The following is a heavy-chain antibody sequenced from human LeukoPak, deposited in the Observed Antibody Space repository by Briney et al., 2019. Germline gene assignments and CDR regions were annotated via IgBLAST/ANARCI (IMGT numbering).Heavy chain of an antibody. CDR2: IYYSGST. D-gene: IGHD3-22*01. J-gene: IGHJ6*02. CDR3: GLIVSQWSGMDV. Sequence: PSETLSLTCTVSGGSISSYYWSWIRQPPGKGLEWIGYIYYSGSTNYNPSLRSRVTISVDTSKNQFSLKLSSVTAADTAVYYCGLIVSQWSGMDVWGQGTTVTVSS. V-gene: IGHV4-59*01. CDR1: GGSISSYY.